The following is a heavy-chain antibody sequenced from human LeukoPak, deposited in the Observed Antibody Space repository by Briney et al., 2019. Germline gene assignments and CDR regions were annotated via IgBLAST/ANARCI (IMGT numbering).Heavy chain of an antibody. Sequence: GGSLRLSCAASEFTFSSCAMSWVRQAPGKGLEWVSAISGSGGSTYYADSVKGRFTISRDNSKNTLYLQMNSLRAEDTAVYYCAKDLGSSGWYGGIDYWGQGTLVTVSS. D-gene: IGHD6-19*01. CDR2: ISGSGGST. CDR1: EFTFSSCA. J-gene: IGHJ4*02. CDR3: AKDLGSSGWYGGIDY. V-gene: IGHV3-23*01.